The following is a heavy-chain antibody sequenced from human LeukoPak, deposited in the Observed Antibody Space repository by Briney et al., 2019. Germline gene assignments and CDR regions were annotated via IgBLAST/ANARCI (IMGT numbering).Heavy chain of an antibody. D-gene: IGHD6-19*01. J-gene: IGHJ6*02. CDR1: GFTFSNSW. V-gene: IGHV3-15*01. CDR3: TTEKRGWYGLGYYYYYGMDV. Sequence: GGSLRLSCAASGFTFSNSWMGWVRQAPGKGREWVGRIKSKTDGGTTDYAAPEKGRFTISSDDSKNTLYQQMNSLKNEHTAVYDCTTEKRGWYGLGYYYYYGMDVWGQGTTVTVSS. CDR2: IKSKTDGGTT.